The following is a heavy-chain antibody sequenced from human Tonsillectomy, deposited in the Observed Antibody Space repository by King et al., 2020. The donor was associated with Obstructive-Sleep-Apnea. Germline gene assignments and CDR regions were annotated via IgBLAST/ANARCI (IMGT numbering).Heavy chain of an antibody. CDR1: GFTFSSYS. V-gene: IGHV3-21*01. Sequence: EVQLVESGGGLVKPGGSLRLSCAASGFTFSSYSINWVRQAPGKGLEWVSSISTTSSYIYYADSVKGRFTISRDNAKNSLYLQMNSLRAEDTAVYYCARVFLWGGYYGMDVWGQGTTVTVSS. J-gene: IGHJ6*02. CDR3: ARVFLWGGYYGMDV. D-gene: IGHD2/OR15-2a*01. CDR2: ISTTSSYI.